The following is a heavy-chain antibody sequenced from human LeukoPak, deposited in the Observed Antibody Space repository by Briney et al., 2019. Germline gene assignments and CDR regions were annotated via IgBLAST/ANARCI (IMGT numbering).Heavy chain of an antibody. J-gene: IGHJ2*01. CDR3: ARLSTMIAWWYFDL. CDR1: GGSISSYY. V-gene: IGHV4-59*08. CDR2: IYYSGST. Sequence: PSETLSLTCTVSGGSISSYYWSWIRQPPGKGLEWIGYIYYSGSTNYNPSLKSRVTISVDTSKNQFSLKLSSVTAADTAVYYCARLSTMIAWWYFDLWGRGTLVTVSS. D-gene: IGHD3-22*01.